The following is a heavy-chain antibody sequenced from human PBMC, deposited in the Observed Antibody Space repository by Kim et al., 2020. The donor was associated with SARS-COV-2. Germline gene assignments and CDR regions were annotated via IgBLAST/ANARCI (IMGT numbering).Heavy chain of an antibody. CDR2: IYYSGST. CDR1: GGSISSGGYY. D-gene: IGHD3-3*01. CDR3: AWSGYRDYFDY. Sequence: SETLSLTCTVSGGSISSGGYYWSWIRQHPGKGLEWIGYIYYSGSTYYNPSLKSRVTISVDTSKNQFSLKLSSVTAADTAVYYCAWSGYRDYFDYWGQGTLVTVSS. V-gene: IGHV4-31*03. J-gene: IGHJ4*02.